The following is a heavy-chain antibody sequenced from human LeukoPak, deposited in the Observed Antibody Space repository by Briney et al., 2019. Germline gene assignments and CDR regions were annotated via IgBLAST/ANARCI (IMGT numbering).Heavy chain of an antibody. V-gene: IGHV5-10-1*01. D-gene: IGHD3-10*01. J-gene: IGHJ4*02. CDR2: IDPSDSYT. Sequence: GESLKIPCKGSGYSFTSYWITWVRQIPGKGLEGIGRIDPSDSYTNYSPSFQGHVTISPDKSISTAFLQSSCLSAWDTAMHCCAIRGFGELFRYFDYWGEGTLVTVSS. CDR3: AIRGFGELFRYFDY. CDR1: GYSFTSYW.